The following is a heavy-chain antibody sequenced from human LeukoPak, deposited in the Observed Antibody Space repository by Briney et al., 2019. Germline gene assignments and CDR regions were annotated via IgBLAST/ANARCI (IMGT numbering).Heavy chain of an antibody. CDR2: ISGSISSK. Sequence: GGSLRLSCAASGFGFSSYIMNWVRQAPGKGLEWVSSISGSISSKLYAESVKGRFTISRDNAKNSLYLQMNILRAEDTAVYYCVSGSYEGGYYGMDVWGQGTTVTVSS. V-gene: IGHV3-21*01. D-gene: IGHD1-26*01. CDR3: VSGSYEGGYYGMDV. CDR1: GFGFSSYI. J-gene: IGHJ6*02.